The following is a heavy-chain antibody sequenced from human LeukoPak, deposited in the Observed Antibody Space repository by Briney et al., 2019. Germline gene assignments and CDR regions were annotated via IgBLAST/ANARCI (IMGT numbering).Heavy chain of an antibody. V-gene: IGHV1-18*01. CDR2: ISAYNGNT. Sequence: ASVKVSCKASGYTFTSYGISWVRQAPGQGLEWTGWISAYNGNTNYAQKLQGRVTMTTDTSTSTAYMELRSLRSDDTAVYYCARDLPYSSPRIYNWFDPWGQGTLVTVSS. CDR1: GYTFTSYG. J-gene: IGHJ5*02. D-gene: IGHD6-19*01. CDR3: ARDLPYSSPRIYNWFDP.